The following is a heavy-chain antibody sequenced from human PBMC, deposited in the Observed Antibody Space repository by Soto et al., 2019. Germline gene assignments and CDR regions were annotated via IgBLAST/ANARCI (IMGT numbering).Heavy chain of an antibody. CDR3: ARGIVDIVGTISCGRDV. V-gene: IGHV1-69*01. CDR2: IIPIFGTA. CDR1: GGTFSSYA. Sequence: QVQLVQSGAEVKKPGSSVKVSCKASGGTFSSYAISWVRQAPGQGLEWMGGIIPIFGTANYAQKLQGRVTITADESTSTAYMELSSLRSEDTAVYYCARGIVDIVGTISCGRDVWGQGTTVTVSS. J-gene: IGHJ6*02. D-gene: IGHD5-12*01.